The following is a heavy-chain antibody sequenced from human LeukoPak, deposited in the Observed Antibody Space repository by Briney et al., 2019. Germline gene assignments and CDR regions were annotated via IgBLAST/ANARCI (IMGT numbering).Heavy chain of an antibody. CDR3: ANSMTRFNAFDI. CDR1: GFTFSTYW. V-gene: IGHV3-7*01. Sequence: GGSLRLSCAASGFTFSTYWMSWVRQAPGKGLEWVANIKQDGSEKYYVDSVKGRFTISRDNAKNSLYLQMNSLRAEDTAVFYCANSMTRFNAFDIWGQGTTVTVSS. CDR2: IKQDGSEK. D-gene: IGHD4-11*01. J-gene: IGHJ3*02.